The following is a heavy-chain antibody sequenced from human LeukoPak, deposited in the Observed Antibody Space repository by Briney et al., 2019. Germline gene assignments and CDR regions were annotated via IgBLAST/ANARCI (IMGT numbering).Heavy chain of an antibody. CDR3: ARLSITTSPRLYYFDY. Sequence: GESLKISCKGSGYSFSNYWLGWVRQMPGKGLEWMGIFYPGDSNTRYNPSFQGQVTFSAHKSVTNAHLKWSSLKASDTDIYYCARLSITTSPRLYYFDYWGQGTLVTVPS. D-gene: IGHD2/OR15-2a*01. CDR1: GYSFSNYW. J-gene: IGHJ4*02. CDR2: FYPGDSNT. V-gene: IGHV5-51*01.